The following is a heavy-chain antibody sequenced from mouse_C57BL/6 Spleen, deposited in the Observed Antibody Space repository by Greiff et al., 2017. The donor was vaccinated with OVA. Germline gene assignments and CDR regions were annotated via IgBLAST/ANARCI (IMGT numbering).Heavy chain of an antibody. CDR3: ANHYGSSPCYFAV. CDR1: GFTFTDYY. D-gene: IGHD1-1*01. Sequence: DVMLVESGGGLVQPGGSLSLSCAASGFTFTDYYMSWVRQPPGKALEWLGFIRNKANGYTTEYSASVKGRFTISRYNSHSILYLHMNALIAEDSATYYCANHYGSSPCYFAVWGTGTTVTVSS. J-gene: IGHJ1*03. CDR2: IRNKANGYTT. V-gene: IGHV7-3*01.